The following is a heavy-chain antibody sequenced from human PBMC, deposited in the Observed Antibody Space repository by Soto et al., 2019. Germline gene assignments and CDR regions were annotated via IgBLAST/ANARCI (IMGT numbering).Heavy chain of an antibody. V-gene: IGHV1-69*12. CDR1: GGTFTNFA. J-gene: IGHJ6*02. D-gene: IGHD2-2*01. Sequence: QVQLVQSGAEVRKPGSSGKVSCKAFGGTFTNFAISWVRQAPGQGLEWMGWIIPIFGSPKYTQKFQGRVTITADESTSTAYMELSRLRSEDTALYSCANPKLLITKDYYYGMAVWGQGTTVTVSS. CDR2: IIPIFGSP. CDR3: ANPKLLITKDYYYGMAV.